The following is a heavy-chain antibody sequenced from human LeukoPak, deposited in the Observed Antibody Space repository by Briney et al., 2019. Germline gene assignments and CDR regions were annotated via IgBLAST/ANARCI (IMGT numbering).Heavy chain of an antibody. CDR2: IYHSGST. V-gene: IGHV4-30-2*01. CDR3: ARDGGDILTGDYFDY. CDR1: GGSISSGGYS. D-gene: IGHD3-9*01. J-gene: IGHJ4*02. Sequence: SQTLSLTCAVSGGSISSGGYSWSWIRQPPGKGLEWIGYIYHSGSTHYNPSLKSRVTISVDRSKNQFSLKLSSVTAADTAVYYCARDGGDILTGDYFDYWGQGTLVTVSS.